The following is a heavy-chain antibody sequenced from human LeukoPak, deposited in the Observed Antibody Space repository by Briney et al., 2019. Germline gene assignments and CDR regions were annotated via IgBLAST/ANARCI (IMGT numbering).Heavy chain of an antibody. D-gene: IGHD4-17*01. CDR1: GYTFTSYA. Sequence: GSSVKVSCKTSGYTFTSYAISWVRQAPGQGLEWMGWIITYNGNTHYSQKLQGRVTMTTDTSTSTAYMELRSLRSDDTAVYFCAKTTVTSEEYFYYYMDVWGKGTTVTVSS. CDR2: IITYNGNT. V-gene: IGHV1-18*01. J-gene: IGHJ6*03. CDR3: AKTTVTSEEYFYYYMDV.